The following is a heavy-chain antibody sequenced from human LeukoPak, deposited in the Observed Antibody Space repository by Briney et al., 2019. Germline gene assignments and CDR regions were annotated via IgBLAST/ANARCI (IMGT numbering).Heavy chain of an antibody. D-gene: IGHD3/OR15-3a*01. V-gene: IGHV4-59*01. CDR1: GGSISSYY. J-gene: IGHJ6*02. Sequence: SETLSLTCTVSGGSISSYYWSWVRQPPGKGLEWIGYIYYSGSTNYNPSLKSRVTISVNTSKNQVSLKLSPVTAADTAVYYCATDSNYYFGMDVWGQGTTVTVSS. CDR2: IYYSGST. CDR3: ATDSNYYFGMDV.